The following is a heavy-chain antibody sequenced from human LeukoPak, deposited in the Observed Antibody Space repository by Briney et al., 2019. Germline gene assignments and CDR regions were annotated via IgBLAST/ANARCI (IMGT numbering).Heavy chain of an antibody. J-gene: IGHJ6*02. Sequence: GESLKISCKGSGYSFTSYWIGWVRQMPGKGLEWMGIIYPGDSDPTYSPSFQGQVTISADKSISTAHLQWSSLKASDTAMYYCARRDGYCSSTSCYADYYYGMDVWGQGTTVTVSS. V-gene: IGHV5-51*01. CDR3: ARRDGYCSSTSCYADYYYGMDV. CDR2: IYPGDSDP. CDR1: GYSFTSYW. D-gene: IGHD2-2*01.